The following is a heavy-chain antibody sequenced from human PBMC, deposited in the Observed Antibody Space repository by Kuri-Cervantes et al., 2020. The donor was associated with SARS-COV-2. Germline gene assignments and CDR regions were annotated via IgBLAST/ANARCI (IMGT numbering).Heavy chain of an antibody. V-gene: IGHV3-21*01. Sequence: GGSLRLSCAASGLTFSSYSMNWVRPAPGKGLEWVSSISSSSSYIYYADSVKGRFTISRDNAKNSLYLQMNSLRAEDTAVYYCARDRSYSSSWRKTNGFDPWGQGTLVTVSS. CDR2: ISSSSSYI. CDR1: GLTFSSYS. CDR3: ARDRSYSSSWRKTNGFDP. D-gene: IGHD6-13*01. J-gene: IGHJ5*02.